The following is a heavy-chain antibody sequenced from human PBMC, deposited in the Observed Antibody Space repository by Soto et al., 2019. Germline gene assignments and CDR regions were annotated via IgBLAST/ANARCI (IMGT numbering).Heavy chain of an antibody. D-gene: IGHD3-22*01. V-gene: IGHV1-18*01. CDR2: ISAYNGNT. Sequence: QVQLVQSGAEVKKPGASVKVSCKASGYTFTSYGISWVRQAPGQGLEWMGWISAYNGNTNYAQKLQGRVTMTTDTSTSTAYMELRSLRSDDTALYYCARDVRGYYDSSAGPAGYWGQGTLVTVSS. CDR1: GYTFTSYG. CDR3: ARDVRGYYDSSAGPAGY. J-gene: IGHJ4*02.